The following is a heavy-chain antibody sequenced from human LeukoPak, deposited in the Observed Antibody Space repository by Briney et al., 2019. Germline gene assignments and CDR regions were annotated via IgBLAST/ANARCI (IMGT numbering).Heavy chain of an antibody. J-gene: IGHJ4*02. D-gene: IGHD5-18*01. V-gene: IGHV3-74*01. Sequence: PGGSLILSCAASGFTFSSYWMHWVRQAPGKGLVWVSRINSDGSSTSYADSVKGRFTISRDNAKNTLYLEMNNLRAEDTAVYYCARGGRYSYDPVDYWGQGTLVTVSS. CDR3: ARGGRYSYDPVDY. CDR1: GFTFSSYW. CDR2: INSDGSST.